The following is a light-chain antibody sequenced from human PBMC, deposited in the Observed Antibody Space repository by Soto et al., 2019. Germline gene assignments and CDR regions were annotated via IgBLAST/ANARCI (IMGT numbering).Light chain of an antibody. CDR3: HQYGSSPWT. Sequence: EIVLTQSPGTLSLSPGERATLSCRASQSLTNSFIAWYQQKPGQAPRLLIYGASSRAPGIPDRFSGSGSETDFTLTITRLESEDFAVYSCHQYGSSPWTFGQGTKVEIK. V-gene: IGKV3-20*01. J-gene: IGKJ1*01. CDR2: GAS. CDR1: QSLTNSF.